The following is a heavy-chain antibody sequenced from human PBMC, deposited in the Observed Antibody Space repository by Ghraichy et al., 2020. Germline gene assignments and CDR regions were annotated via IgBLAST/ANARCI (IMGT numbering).Heavy chain of an antibody. D-gene: IGHD2-2*01. CDR3: ARERSLGYWTTTGCSVSCYCDY. CDR2: IRSRSYGGTT. CDR1: GYTFGDYG. V-gene: IGHV3-49*03. J-gene: IGHJ4*01. Sequence: GGSLRLSCAASGYTFGDYGVSWFRQAPGQGPEWAGVIRSRSYGGTTEYAASVKGRFTISRDDSRKIAYLQMSSLKTEDTAVYYCARERSLGYWTTTGCSVSCYCDYWGHGVLVTVSS.